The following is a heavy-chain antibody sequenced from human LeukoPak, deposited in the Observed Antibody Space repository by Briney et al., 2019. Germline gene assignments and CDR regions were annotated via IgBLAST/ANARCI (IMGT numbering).Heavy chain of an antibody. CDR1: GFTFSNYW. CDR3: ARDGGVIRFGGQDV. V-gene: IGHV3-7*01. D-gene: IGHD3-16*01. CDR2: MNRDGSEK. J-gene: IGHJ6*02. Sequence: GGSLRLSCAASGFTFSNYWMSWVRQAPGKGLEWVANMNRDGSEKYYVDSVKGRFTISRDNAKDSLYLQMNSLRVEDTAVYYCARDGGVIRFGGQDVWGQGTTVTV.